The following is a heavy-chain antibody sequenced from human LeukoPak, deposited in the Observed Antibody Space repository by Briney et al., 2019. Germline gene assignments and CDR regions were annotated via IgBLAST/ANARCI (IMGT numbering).Heavy chain of an antibody. Sequence: SETLSLTCTVSGGSISSSSYYWGWIRQPPGKGLEWIGRIYTSGSTNYNPSLKSRVTVSVDTSKNQFSLKLSSVTAADTAVYYCARSPIGITIFGGDLDAFDIWGQGTMVTVSS. J-gene: IGHJ3*02. CDR3: ARSPIGITIFGGDLDAFDI. CDR1: GGSISSSSYY. D-gene: IGHD3-3*01. V-gene: IGHV4-39*07. CDR2: IYTSGST.